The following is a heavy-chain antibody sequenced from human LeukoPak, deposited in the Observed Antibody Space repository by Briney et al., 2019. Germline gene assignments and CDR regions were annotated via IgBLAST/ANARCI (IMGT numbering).Heavy chain of an antibody. CDR3: ARSMTRTPAFDY. J-gene: IGHJ4*02. V-gene: IGHV3-21*01. D-gene: IGHD2-2*01. Sequence: GGSLRPSCAASGFTFSNYWMNWVRQAPGKGLEWVSSISSSSSYIYYADSVKGRFTISRDNAKNSLYLQMNSLRAEDTAVYYCARSMTRTPAFDYWGQGTLVTVSS. CDR2: ISSSSSYI. CDR1: GFTFSNYW.